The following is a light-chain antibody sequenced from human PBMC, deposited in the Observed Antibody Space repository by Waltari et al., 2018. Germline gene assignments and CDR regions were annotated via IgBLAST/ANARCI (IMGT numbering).Light chain of an antibody. CDR3: QQYNAYPYT. CDR1: QSITTY. CDR2: RPS. V-gene: IGKV1-5*03. J-gene: IGKJ2*01. Sequence: DIQMTQSPSNLSASVGDKVTITCRASQSITTYLACYQEKPGKAPKLLIYRPSTLENGLPSRFNGSRSGTKFTLTVSSLQPDDFATYYCQQYNAYPYTFGQGTKLEI.